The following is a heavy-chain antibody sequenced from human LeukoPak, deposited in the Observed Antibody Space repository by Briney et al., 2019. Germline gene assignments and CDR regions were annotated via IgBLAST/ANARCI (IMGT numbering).Heavy chain of an antibody. CDR1: GFTFSSYG. CDR3: AKDLGATSDY. Sequence: GGTLRLSCAASGFTFSSYGMSWVRQAPGKGLEWVSAISGSGGTTYYADSVKGRFTISRDNSKNTLHLQMNSLRAEDTAVYYCAKDLGATSDYWGQGTLVTVSS. CDR2: ISGSGGTT. J-gene: IGHJ4*02. D-gene: IGHD1-26*01. V-gene: IGHV3-23*01.